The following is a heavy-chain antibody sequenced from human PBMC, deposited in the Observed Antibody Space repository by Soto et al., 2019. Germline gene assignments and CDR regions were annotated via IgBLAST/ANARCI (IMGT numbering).Heavy chain of an antibody. CDR3: ARDLAGGIPDY. CDR2: INPSGGST. D-gene: IGHD6-13*01. V-gene: IGHV1-46*01. J-gene: IGHJ4*02. Sequence: ASVKVSCKASGYTFTSYYMHWVRQAPGQGLEWMGIINPSGGSTSYAQKFQGRVTMTRDTSTSTVYMELSSLRAEDTAVYYCARDLAGGIPDYWGQGTRVTVSS. CDR1: GYTFTSYY.